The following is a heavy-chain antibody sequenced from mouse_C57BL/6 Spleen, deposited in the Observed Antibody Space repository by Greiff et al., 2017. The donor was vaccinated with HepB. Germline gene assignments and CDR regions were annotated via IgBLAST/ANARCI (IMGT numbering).Heavy chain of an antibody. V-gene: IGHV1-81*01. Sequence: QVQLKESGAELARPGASVKLSCKASGYTFTSYGISWVKQRTGQGLEWIGEIYPRSGNTYYNEKFKGKATLTADKSSSTAYMELRSLTSEDYAVYFCARSRSQTGTGYFDVWGTGTTVTVSS. CDR3: ARSRSQTGTGYFDV. J-gene: IGHJ1*03. D-gene: IGHD4-1*01. CDR2: IYPRSGNT. CDR1: GYTFTSYG.